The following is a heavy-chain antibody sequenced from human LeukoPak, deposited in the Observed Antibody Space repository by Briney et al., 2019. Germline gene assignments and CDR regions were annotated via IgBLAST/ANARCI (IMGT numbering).Heavy chain of an antibody. CDR2: ISGSGGST. CDR1: GFTFSSYA. D-gene: IGHD2-2*01. J-gene: IGHJ3*02. CDR3: AKGLVVVPAAWDAFDI. Sequence: PGGSLRLSCAASGFTFSSYAMSWVRQAPGKGLEWVSAISGSGGSTYYADSVKGRFTISRDNSKNTLYLQMNSLRAEDTAVYYCAKGLVVVPAAWDAFDIWGQGTMVTVSS. V-gene: IGHV3-23*01.